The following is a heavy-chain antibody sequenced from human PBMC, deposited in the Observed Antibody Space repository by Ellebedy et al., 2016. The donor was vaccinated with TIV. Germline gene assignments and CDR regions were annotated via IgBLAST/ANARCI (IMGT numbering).Heavy chain of an antibody. V-gene: IGHV1-18*01. D-gene: IGHD3-22*01. Sequence: AASVKVSCKASGYTFTAYDLNWVRQAPGLGLEWMGWINTNNGNTNYVQKLQGRVTMTTDTSTSTAYMELRSLRTDDTAVYYCARDDSSGYDDAFDIWGQGTMVTVSS. CDR1: GYTFTAYD. CDR3: ARDDSSGYDDAFDI. J-gene: IGHJ3*02. CDR2: INTNNGNT.